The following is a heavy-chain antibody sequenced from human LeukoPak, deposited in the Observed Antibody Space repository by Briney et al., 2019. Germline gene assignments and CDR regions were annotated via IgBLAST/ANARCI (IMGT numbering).Heavy chain of an antibody. V-gene: IGHV4-4*07. CDR1: GGTIRGYS. CDR3: ARDRYCTGTSCYEHDY. Sequence: SETLSLTCTVSGGTIRGYSWSWIRQPAGKGLDWIGHIYTTGTTIYYPSLKSRVTMSVDTSKSQFPLKLYSVTAADTAVYYCARDRYCTGTSCYEHDYWGQGTLVTVSS. CDR2: IYTTGTT. D-gene: IGHD2-2*01. J-gene: IGHJ4*02.